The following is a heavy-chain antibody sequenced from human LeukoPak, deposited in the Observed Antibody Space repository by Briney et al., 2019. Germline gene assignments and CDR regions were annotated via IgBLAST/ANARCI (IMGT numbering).Heavy chain of an antibody. CDR2: ISSSGSTI. CDR1: GFTFSDYY. CDR3: ARDSGAYYDSSGSSNFDY. Sequence: GGCLRLSCAASGFTFSDYYMSWIRQAPGKGLEWVSYISSSGSTIYCADSVKGRFTISRDNAKNSLYLQMNSLRAEDTAVYYCARDSGAYYDSSGSSNFDYWGQGTLVTVSS. D-gene: IGHD3-22*01. J-gene: IGHJ4*02. V-gene: IGHV3-11*01.